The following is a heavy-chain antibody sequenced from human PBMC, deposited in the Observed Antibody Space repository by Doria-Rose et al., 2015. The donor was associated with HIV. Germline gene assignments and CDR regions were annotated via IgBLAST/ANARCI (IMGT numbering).Heavy chain of an antibody. V-gene: IGHV3-53*01. Sequence: SWVRQAPGKGLEWVSVIYSDGRTYYADSAKGRFTVSRDNSKNTLYLQINSLRAEDTAVYYCARDPFQSWAYWGQGTLVTVSS. D-gene: IGHD3-16*01. CDR3: ARDPFQSWAY. J-gene: IGHJ4*02. CDR2: IYSDGRT.